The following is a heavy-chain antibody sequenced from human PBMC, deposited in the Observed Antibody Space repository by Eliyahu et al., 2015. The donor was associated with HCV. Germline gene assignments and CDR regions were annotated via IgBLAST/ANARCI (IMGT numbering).Heavy chain of an antibody. D-gene: IGHD3-10*01. J-gene: IGHJ3*02. Sequence: AASGFTFSSYAMSGVRQAPGKGLEXVSAISGSGGSTYYADSVKGRFTISRDNSKNTLYLQMNFLRAEDTAVYYCAKPLYGSGILRRGDAFDIWGQGTMVTVSS. V-gene: IGHV3-23*01. CDR3: AKPLYGSGILRRGDAFDI. CDR2: ISGSGGST. CDR1: GFTFSSYA.